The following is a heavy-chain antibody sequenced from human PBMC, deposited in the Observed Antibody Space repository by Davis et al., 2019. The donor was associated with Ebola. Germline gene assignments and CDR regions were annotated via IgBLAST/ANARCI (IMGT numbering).Heavy chain of an antibody. CDR2: ISSSSNYT. J-gene: IGHJ6*02. CDR1: GFTFSDYY. CDR3: ARDPTYSSSWYEPGYYYYYGMDV. D-gene: IGHD6-13*01. Sequence: GESLKISCAASGFTFSDYYMSWIRQAPGKGLEWVSYISSSSNYTNYADSVKGRFTISRDNSKNTLYLQMNSLRAEDTAVYYCARDPTYSSSWYEPGYYYYYGMDVWGQGTTVTVSS. V-gene: IGHV3-11*06.